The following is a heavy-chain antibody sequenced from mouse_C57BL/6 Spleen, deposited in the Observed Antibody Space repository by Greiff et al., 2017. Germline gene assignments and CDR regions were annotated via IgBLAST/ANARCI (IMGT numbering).Heavy chain of an antibody. V-gene: IGHV2-6*03. CDR2: IWSDGST. J-gene: IGHJ4*01. Sequence: VQLVESGPGLVAPSQSLSITCTVSGFSLTSYGVHWVRQPPGKGLEWLVVIWSDGSTTYNSALKSRLSIIKNNSKSQVFLKMNSLQTDDTAMYYCARRGSSSPYAMDYWGQGTSVTVSS. D-gene: IGHD1-1*01. CDR3: ARRGSSSPYAMDY. CDR1: GFSLTSYG.